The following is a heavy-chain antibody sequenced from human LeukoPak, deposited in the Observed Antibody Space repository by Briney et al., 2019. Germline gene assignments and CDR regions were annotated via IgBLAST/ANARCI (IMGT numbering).Heavy chain of an antibody. CDR2: IDPSDSYT. D-gene: IGHD3-22*01. Sequence: PGESLRISCKGSGYSFTSYWISWVRQMPGKGLEWMGRIDPSDSYTNYSPSFQGHVTISADKSISTAYLQWSSLKASDTAMYYCATNRHYYDSSEEFDHWGQGTLVTVSS. CDR3: ATNRHYYDSSEEFDH. CDR1: GYSFTSYW. V-gene: IGHV5-10-1*01. J-gene: IGHJ4*02.